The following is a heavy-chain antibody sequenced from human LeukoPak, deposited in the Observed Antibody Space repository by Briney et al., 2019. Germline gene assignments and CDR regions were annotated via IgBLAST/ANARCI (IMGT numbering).Heavy chain of an antibody. D-gene: IGHD3-22*01. J-gene: IGHJ4*02. CDR1: GYTFTSYG. Sequence: ASVKVSCKASGYTFTSYGISWVRQAPGQGLEXXXWISAYNGNTNYAQKLQGRVTMTTDTSTSTAYMELRSLRSDDTAVYYCARIVDYYDSSGYKDWGQGTLVTVSS. CDR3: ARIVDYYDSSGYKD. V-gene: IGHV1-18*01. CDR2: ISAYNGNT.